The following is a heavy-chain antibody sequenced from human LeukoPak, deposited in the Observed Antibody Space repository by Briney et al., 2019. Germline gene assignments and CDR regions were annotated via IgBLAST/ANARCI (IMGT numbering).Heavy chain of an antibody. CDR3: AKALVRLGELSLFPFDY. J-gene: IGHJ4*02. D-gene: IGHD3-16*02. Sequence: GGSLRLSCAASGFTFSSYGMHWVRQAPGKGLERVAFIRYDGSNKYYADSVKGRFTISRDNSKNTLYLQMNSLRAEDTAVYYCAKALVRLGELSLFPFDYWGQGTLVTVSS. CDR2: IRYDGSNK. V-gene: IGHV3-30*02. CDR1: GFTFSSYG.